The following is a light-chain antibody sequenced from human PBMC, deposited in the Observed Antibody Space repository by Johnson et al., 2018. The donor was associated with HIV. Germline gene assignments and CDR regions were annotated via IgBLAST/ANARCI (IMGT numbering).Light chain of an antibody. CDR2: EDY. V-gene: IGLV1-51*02. CDR3: GTWDNSLNSPV. J-gene: IGLJ1*01. Sequence: QSVLTQPPSVSAAPGQRVNISCSGHSSNIENYFVSWYQQLPGAAPRLLIYEDYKRPSGIPDRFSGSKSGASATLGITGLHTGDEADYYCGTWDNSLNSPVFGTGTKVTVL. CDR1: SSNIENYF.